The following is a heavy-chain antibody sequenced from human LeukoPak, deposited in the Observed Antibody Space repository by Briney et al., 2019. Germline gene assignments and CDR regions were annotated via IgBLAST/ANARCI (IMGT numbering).Heavy chain of an antibody. CDR2: INPNSGDT. CDR1: GYTITGYY. D-gene: IGHD1-1*01. Sequence: ASVTVSCKASGYTITGYYIHWVRQAPGQGLEWMGWINPNSGDTNYAQKFHGRVTMTRDTSINTALMELSRLRSDDTAVYYCARDRHWNQGNFDYWGQGTLVTVSS. V-gene: IGHV1-2*02. J-gene: IGHJ4*02. CDR3: ARDRHWNQGNFDY.